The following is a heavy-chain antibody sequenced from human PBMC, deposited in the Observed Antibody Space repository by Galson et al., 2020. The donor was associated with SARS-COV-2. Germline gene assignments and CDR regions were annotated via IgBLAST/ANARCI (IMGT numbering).Heavy chain of an antibody. D-gene: IGHD3-22*01. CDR2: IIPIFGTA. J-gene: IGHJ4*02. V-gene: IGHV1-69*13. CDR3: ASQYYYDSSGYYGAFDY. CDR1: GSTFSSYA. Sequence: SVKVSCKASGSTFSSYAISWVRQAPGQGLEWMGGIIPIFGTANYAQKFQGRVTITADESTSTAYMELSSLRSEDTAVYYCASQYYYDSSGYYGAFDYWGQGTLVTVSS.